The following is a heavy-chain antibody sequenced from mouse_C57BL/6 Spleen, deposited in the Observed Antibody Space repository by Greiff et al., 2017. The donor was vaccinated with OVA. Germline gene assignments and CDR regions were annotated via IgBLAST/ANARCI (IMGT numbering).Heavy chain of an antibody. V-gene: IGHV1-50*01. CDR1: GYTFTSYW. Sequence: QVQLQQPGAELVKPGASVKLSCKASGYTFTSYWMQWVKQRPGQGLEWIGEIDPSDSYTNYNQKFKGKATLTVDTSSSTAYMQLSSLTSEDSAVYYCASREDFAYWGQGTLVTVSA. J-gene: IGHJ3*01. CDR3: ASREDFAY. CDR2: IDPSDSYT. D-gene: IGHD3-1*01.